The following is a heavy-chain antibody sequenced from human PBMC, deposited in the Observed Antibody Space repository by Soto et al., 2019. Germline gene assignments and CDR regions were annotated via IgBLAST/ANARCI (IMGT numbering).Heavy chain of an antibody. D-gene: IGHD3-10*01. CDR1: GFTFNNYA. Sequence: EVQLVESGGGLVQPGGSLRLSCSASGFTFNNYAMHWVRQAPGKGLEYVSAIGSNGVSTNYADSVKGRFTISRDNSKNTLYLQMSSLRAEDTAVYYCVKGRLWFGSWSDALDIWGQGTMVTVSS. J-gene: IGHJ3*02. V-gene: IGHV3-64D*06. CDR2: IGSNGVST. CDR3: VKGRLWFGSWSDALDI.